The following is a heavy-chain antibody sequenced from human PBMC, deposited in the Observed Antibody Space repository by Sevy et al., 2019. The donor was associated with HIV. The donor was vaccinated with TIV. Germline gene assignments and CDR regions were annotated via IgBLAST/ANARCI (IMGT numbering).Heavy chain of an antibody. D-gene: IGHD6-13*01. CDR1: GGSFSGYY. J-gene: IGHJ5*02. Sequence: SETLSLTCAVYGGSFSGYYWSWIRQPPGKGLEWIGEINHSGSTNYNPSLKSRVTISVDTSKNQFSLKLSSVTAADTAVYYCARAHPLKIAAARTNWFDPWGQGTLVTVSS. CDR3: ARAHPLKIAAARTNWFDP. CDR2: INHSGST. V-gene: IGHV4-34*01.